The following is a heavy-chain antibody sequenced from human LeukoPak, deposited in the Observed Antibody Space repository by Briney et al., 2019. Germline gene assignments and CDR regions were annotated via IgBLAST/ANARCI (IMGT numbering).Heavy chain of an antibody. J-gene: IGHJ6*03. CDR2: ISGSGGST. CDR1: GFTFSSYA. V-gene: IGHV3-23*01. D-gene: IGHD6-13*01. CDR3: ARGGLSSSWYFYYYYYMDV. Sequence: PGGSLRLSCAASGFTFSSYAMSWVRQAPGKGLGWVSAISGSGGSTYYADSVKGRFTISRDNSKNTLYLQMNSLRAEDTAVYYCARGGLSSSWYFYYYYYMDVWGKGTTVTVSS.